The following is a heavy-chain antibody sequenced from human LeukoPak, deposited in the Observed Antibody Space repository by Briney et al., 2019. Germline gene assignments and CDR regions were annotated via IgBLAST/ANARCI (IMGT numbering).Heavy chain of an antibody. Sequence: PSETPSLTCTVSGGSISSYYWSWIRQPPGKGLEWIGYIYYSGSTNYNPSLKSRVTISVDTSKNQFSLKLSSVTAADTAVYYCARDPLGIGASYGMDVWGQGTTVTVSS. CDR1: GGSISSYY. D-gene: IGHD5-12*01. J-gene: IGHJ6*02. CDR2: IYYSGST. CDR3: ARDPLGIGASYGMDV. V-gene: IGHV4-59*01.